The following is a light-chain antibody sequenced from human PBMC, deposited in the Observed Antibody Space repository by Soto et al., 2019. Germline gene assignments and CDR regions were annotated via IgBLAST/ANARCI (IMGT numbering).Light chain of an antibody. V-gene: IGKV3-20*01. CDR1: QRLASNY. CDR3: QQYGSSWT. CDR2: GVS. Sequence: EIELTQSPGTLSLSPGERATFSCRASQRLASNYLAWYQQKPGQAPRLLLYGVSSRATGIPDRFSGSGSGTDFTLAISRVEPEDFAVYYCQQYGSSWTFGQGTKVDIK. J-gene: IGKJ1*01.